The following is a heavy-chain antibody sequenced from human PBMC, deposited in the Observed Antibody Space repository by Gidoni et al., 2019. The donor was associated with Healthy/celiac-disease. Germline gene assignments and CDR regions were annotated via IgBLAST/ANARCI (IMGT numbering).Heavy chain of an antibody. CDR2: ISAYNGNT. D-gene: IGHD5-18*01. CDR3: ARVHTAMARGYYGMDV. J-gene: IGHJ6*02. Sequence: QLQLVQSGAEVKKPGASVKVSCKASGYTFPSYGISWVRQAPGQGLEWMGWISAYNGNTNYAQKLQGRVTMTTDTSTSTAYMELRSLRSDDTAVYYCARVHTAMARGYYGMDVWGQGTTVTVSS. CDR1: GYTFPSYG. V-gene: IGHV1-18*01.